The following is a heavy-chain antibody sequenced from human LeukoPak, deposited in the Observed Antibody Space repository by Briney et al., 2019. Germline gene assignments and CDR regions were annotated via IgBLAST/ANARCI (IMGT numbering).Heavy chain of an antibody. J-gene: IGHJ4*02. CDR1: GFTLSSYA. V-gene: IGHV3-33*08. CDR2: IWYDGTSK. D-gene: IGHD6-13*01. CDR3: ARSQSSSLIDY. Sequence: PGGSLRLSCTASGFTLSSYAMSWVRQAPGKGLEWVAVIWYDGTSKDYADSVKGRFTFSRDNSKNTLYLQMNSLTVEDTAVYYCARSQSSSLIDYWGQGTLVTVSS.